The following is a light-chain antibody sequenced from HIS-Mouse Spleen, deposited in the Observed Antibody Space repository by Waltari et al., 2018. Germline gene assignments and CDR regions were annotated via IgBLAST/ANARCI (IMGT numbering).Light chain of an antibody. Sequence: DIVMTQSPDSLGVSLGERATINYNATQSVLYSSNNKNYLAWYQQKPGQPPKLLISWASTRESGVPDRFSGSGSGTDFTLTISSLQAEDVAVYYCQQYYSTPPTFGQGTKVEIK. CDR1: QSVLYSSNNKNY. CDR2: WAS. J-gene: IGKJ1*01. CDR3: QQYYSTPPT. V-gene: IGKV4-1*01.